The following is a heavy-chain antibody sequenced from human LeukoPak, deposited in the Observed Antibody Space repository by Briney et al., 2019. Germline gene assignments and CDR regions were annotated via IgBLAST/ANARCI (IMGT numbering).Heavy chain of an antibody. CDR3: AKASTRDTGYYFDS. CDR1: GFTFSSYW. D-gene: IGHD3-9*01. CDR2: IRGTVDNT. J-gene: IGHJ4*02. Sequence: PGGSLRLSCAASGFTFSSYWMSWVRQAPGKGLEWVSSIRGTVDNTHYADAVKGRFTISRDISKNTLYLQMNSLRAEDTARYYCAKASTRDTGYYFDSWGQGTLVTVSS. V-gene: IGHV3-23*01.